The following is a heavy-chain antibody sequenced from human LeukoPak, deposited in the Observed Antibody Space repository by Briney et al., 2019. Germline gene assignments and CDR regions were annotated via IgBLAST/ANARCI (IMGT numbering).Heavy chain of an antibody. J-gene: IGHJ4*02. CDR1: GFTFSSYA. CDR3: AKEWDVSTHFDY. CDR2: INGGGYTT. V-gene: IGHV3-23*01. Sequence: PGGSLRLSCAASGFTFSSYAMSWVRQAPGKGLEWVSAINGGGYTTYYADSVKGRFTISRDNSKNTLYLQMNSLRAEDTAVYYCAKEWDVSTHFDYWGQGTLVTVSS. D-gene: IGHD1-26*01.